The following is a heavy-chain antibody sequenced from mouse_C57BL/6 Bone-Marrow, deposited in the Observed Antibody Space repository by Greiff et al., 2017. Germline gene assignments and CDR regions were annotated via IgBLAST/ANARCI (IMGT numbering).Heavy chain of an antibody. Sequence: VQLQQSGPELVKPGASVKITCKASGYSFTSYYIHWVKQRPGQGLEWIGWVYPGSGNTKYNEKFKGKATLTADTSSSTAYMQLSSLTSEDSAVYYCARRRLRYAMDYWGQGTSVTVSS. V-gene: IGHV1-66*01. D-gene: IGHD1-1*01. CDR1: GYSFTSYY. CDR2: VYPGSGNT. CDR3: ARRRLRYAMDY. J-gene: IGHJ4*01.